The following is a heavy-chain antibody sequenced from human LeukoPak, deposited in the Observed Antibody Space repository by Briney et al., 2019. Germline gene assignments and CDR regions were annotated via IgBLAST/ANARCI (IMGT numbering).Heavy chain of an antibody. CDR3: AKGYASGWYYGLYFDY. D-gene: IGHD6-19*01. V-gene: IGHV3-23*01. CDR1: GGSFSGYY. J-gene: IGHJ4*02. CDR2: ISVSDGNT. Sequence: PSETLSLTCAVYGGSFSGYYWSWIRQAPGKGLEWVSSISVSDGNTYYADSVKGRFIISRDNPKNTLYLQMNSLKAEDTATYYCAKGYASGWYYGLYFDYWGQGTLVTVSS.